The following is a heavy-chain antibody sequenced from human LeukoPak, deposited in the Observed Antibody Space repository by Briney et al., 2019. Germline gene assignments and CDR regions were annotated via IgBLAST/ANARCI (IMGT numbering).Heavy chain of an antibody. V-gene: IGHV1-46*01. J-gene: IGHJ4*02. CDR2: INPSASSS. D-gene: IGHD2/OR15-2a*01. Sequence: ASVKVSCKASVYSFTNYYTHWVRQAPGQGLEWMGVINPSASSSNYPQKFQGRLSMTGDTSTTTVYMELSSLTSDDTAVYYCAKEKQNTANFDYWGQGTLVNLSS. CDR3: AKEKQNTANFDY. CDR1: VYSFTNYY.